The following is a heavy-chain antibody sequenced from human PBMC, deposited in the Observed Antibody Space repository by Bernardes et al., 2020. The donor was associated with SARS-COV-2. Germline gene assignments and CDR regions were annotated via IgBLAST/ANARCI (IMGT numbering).Heavy chain of an antibody. D-gene: IGHD1-20*01. CDR2: INTDGTTT. V-gene: IGHV3-74*01. CDR1: GFSFNRNW. J-gene: IGHJ3*01. CDR3: ATGRDYYNGD. Sequence: GGSLRLSSATFGFSFNRNWIHWVLQAPGRGLIWVPRINTDGTTTNYADAVKGLFTTSRDNARNTAYLQLNTLTVDDTAVYYCATGRDYYNGDWGQGTMVTVSS.